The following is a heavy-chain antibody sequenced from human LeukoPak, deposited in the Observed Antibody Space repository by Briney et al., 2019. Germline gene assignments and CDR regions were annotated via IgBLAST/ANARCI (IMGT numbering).Heavy chain of an antibody. CDR2: ITGTGDTT. Sequence: PGGSLRLSCAASGFTFSSYGMTWVRQAPGKGLEWVSGITGTGDTTYYADSVKGRFTISRDNSKNTLFLQMNSLRGGDTAAYYCAQISTTWSWFDPWGQGTLVTVSS. V-gene: IGHV3-23*01. J-gene: IGHJ5*02. CDR3: AQISTTWSWFDP. D-gene: IGHD6-13*01. CDR1: GFTFSSYG.